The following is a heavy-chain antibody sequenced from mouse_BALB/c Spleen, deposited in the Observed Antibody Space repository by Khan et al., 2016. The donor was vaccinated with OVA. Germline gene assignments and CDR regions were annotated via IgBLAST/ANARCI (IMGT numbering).Heavy chain of an antibody. J-gene: IGHJ2*02. Sequence: VQLQQSGAALVKSGATVKLSCTASGLNLKDIYMHWLKQWPEPGLEMYRRIDPPYGNTKYDPNFQGKAPITADTSSNTAYVKLSSLTSEDTTVYECARRARRWAQGTSLTVSS. V-gene: IGHV14-3*02. D-gene: IGHD3-3*01. CDR3: ARRARR. CDR2: IDPPYGNT. CDR1: GLNLKDIY.